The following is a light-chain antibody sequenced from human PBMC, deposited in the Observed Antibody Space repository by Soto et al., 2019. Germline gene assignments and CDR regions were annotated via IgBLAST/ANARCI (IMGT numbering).Light chain of an antibody. CDR3: CSYAGSRTFV. CDR2: EGS. J-gene: IGLJ2*01. CDR1: SSDVGAYNL. V-gene: IGLV2-23*01. Sequence: QSVLTQPASVSGSPEQSITISCTGTSSDVGAYNLVSWYQQHPGKAPRLIIYEGSKRPSGISHRFSGSKSDNTASLTSSGLRAEDEAHYHCCSYAGSRTFVFGGGTKLTVL.